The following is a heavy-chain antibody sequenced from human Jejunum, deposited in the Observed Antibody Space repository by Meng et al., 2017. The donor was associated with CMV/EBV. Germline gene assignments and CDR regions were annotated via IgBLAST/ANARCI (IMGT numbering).Heavy chain of an antibody. CDR1: GHTFTSSY. J-gene: IGHJ4*02. V-gene: IGHV1-46*01. CDR3: ARDGGNHNFDY. CDR2: IITSSGST. Sequence: QVQLVQSGAEVKKPGASEKVSCKASGHTFTSSYFHWVRQAPGQGLEWMGRIITSSGSTIYAQMFQGRVTLTRDTSTSTVYMELSTLRSEDTAVYYCARDGGNHNFDYWGQGTLVTVSS. D-gene: IGHD4-23*01.